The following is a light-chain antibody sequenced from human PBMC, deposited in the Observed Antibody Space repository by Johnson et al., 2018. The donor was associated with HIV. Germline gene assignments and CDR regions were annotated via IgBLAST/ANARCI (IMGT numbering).Light chain of an antibody. V-gene: IGLV1-51*02. CDR2: ENS. J-gene: IGLJ1*01. CDR1: SSNIGNKY. CDR3: GTWDTSLSPGGV. Sequence: QSVLTQSPSVSAAPGQKVTISCSGSSSNIGNKYVSWYQQLPGTAPKLIIYENSKRPSGIPDRFSGSKSGTSATLGITGLQTGDEADYYCGTWDTSLSPGGVFGTGTKVTVL.